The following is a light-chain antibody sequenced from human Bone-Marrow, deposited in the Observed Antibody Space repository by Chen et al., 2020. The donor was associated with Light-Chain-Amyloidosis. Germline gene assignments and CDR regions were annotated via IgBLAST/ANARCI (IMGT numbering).Light chain of an antibody. V-gene: IGLV3-21*02. Sequence: SYVLTQPSSVSVAPGQTATIACGGNNIGSTSVHWYQQTPGQAPLLVVYDDSDRPSGIPERFSGANTGNPATLTCSGVEAGDEAVYYCPVGIRSSDRPVFGAGPKLTVL. CDR2: DDS. J-gene: IGLJ3*02. CDR3: PVGIRSSDRPV. CDR1: NIGSTS.